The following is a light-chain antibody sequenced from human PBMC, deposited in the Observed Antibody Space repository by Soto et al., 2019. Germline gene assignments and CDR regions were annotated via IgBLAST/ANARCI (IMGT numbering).Light chain of an antibody. CDR1: SSYVGGYNY. Sequence: QSVLTQPRSVSGSPGQSVTISCTGTSSYVGGYNYVSWYQQHPGKAPKLMIYDVSKRPSGVPDRFSGSKSGTTASLSISGLQTEDEANYYCSSFTTSSTLVFGTGTKVTVL. CDR2: DVS. CDR3: SSFTTSSTLV. V-gene: IGLV2-11*01. J-gene: IGLJ1*01.